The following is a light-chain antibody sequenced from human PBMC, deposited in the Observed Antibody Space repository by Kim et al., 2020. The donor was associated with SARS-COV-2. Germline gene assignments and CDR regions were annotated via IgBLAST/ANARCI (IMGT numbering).Light chain of an antibody. CDR2: GAS. J-gene: IGKJ2*02. Sequence: EIVMTQSPATLSVSPWERATLSCRASQSVTSNLAWYQQKPGQAPRLLIYGASIRATGIPARFSGSGSGTEFTLTISSLQSEDFAVYYCQQYHDWPRTFGQGTKLEI. CDR3: QQYHDWPRT. V-gene: IGKV3-15*01. CDR1: QSVTSN.